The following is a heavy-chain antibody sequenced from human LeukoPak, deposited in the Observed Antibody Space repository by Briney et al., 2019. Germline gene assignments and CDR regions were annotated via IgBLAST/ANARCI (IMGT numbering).Heavy chain of an antibody. V-gene: IGHV1-18*01. D-gene: IGHD1-26*01. CDR3: ASGRWSGSYFDY. CDR2: ISAYNGNT. J-gene: IGHJ4*02. Sequence: ASVEVSCKASGYTFTSYGISWVRQAPGQGLEWMGWISAYNGNTSYAQKLQGRVTMTTDTSTSTAYMELRSLRSDDTAVYYCASGRWSGSYFDYWGQGTLVTVSS. CDR1: GYTFTSYG.